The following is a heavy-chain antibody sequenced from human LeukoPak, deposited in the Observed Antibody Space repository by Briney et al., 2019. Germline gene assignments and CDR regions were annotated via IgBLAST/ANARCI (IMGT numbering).Heavy chain of an antibody. CDR1: RYTFTSYD. D-gene: IGHD6-6*01. V-gene: IGHV1-8*01. J-gene: IGHJ4*02. Sequence: VASLKVSCKASRYTFTSYDINWVRQATGQGLEWMGWINPNSGNTGYTQKCQGRVTMARNTFISTAYMELSSLRSGDTAVYYCARGRIEYSSSHCYFDYWGQGTLVTVSS. CDR2: INPNSGNT. CDR3: ARGRIEYSSSHCYFDY.